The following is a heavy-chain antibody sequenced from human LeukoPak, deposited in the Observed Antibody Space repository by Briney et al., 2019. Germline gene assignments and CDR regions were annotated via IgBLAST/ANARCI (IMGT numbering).Heavy chain of an antibody. V-gene: IGHV3-48*04. Sequence: PGGSLRLSCEASGFTFSTYSMNWVRQAPGKGLEWISHISTTTTSIYYADSVKGRFTISRDNAKNSLYLQMSSLRVEDTAVYYCASSWGAAIDIWGQGTLVIVSS. J-gene: IGHJ4*02. CDR2: ISTTTTSI. D-gene: IGHD1-26*01. CDR1: GFTFSTYS. CDR3: ASSWGAAIDI.